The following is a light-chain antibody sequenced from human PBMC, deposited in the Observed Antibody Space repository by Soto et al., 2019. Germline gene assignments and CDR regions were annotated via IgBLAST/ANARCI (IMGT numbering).Light chain of an antibody. CDR2: AAS. CDR1: QYIGRY. CDR3: QKYNSAPRT. J-gene: IGKJ1*01. V-gene: IGKV1-27*01. Sequence: QMTQSAASLSASVGDRVTLPWVAGQYIGRYLNWYQQKKGKVPKLLIYAASTLQSGVPSRFSGSGSGTDVNLTLSSLQPADVATYYCQKYNSAPRTFGQGTKVDIK.